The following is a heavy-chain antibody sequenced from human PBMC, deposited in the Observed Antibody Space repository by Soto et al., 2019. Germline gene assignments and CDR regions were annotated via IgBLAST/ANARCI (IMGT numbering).Heavy chain of an antibody. CDR2: ISYDGSNK. D-gene: IGHD1-26*01. CDR3: AKGAHSWDPGPVYYYYGMDV. V-gene: IGHV3-30*18. Sequence: GGSLRLSCAASGFTFSSYGMHWVRQAPGKGLEWVAVISYDGSNKYYADSVKGRFTISRDNSKNTLYLQMNSLRAEDTAVYYCAKGAHSWDPGPVYYYYGMDVWGQGTTVTVSS. CDR1: GFTFSSYG. J-gene: IGHJ6*02.